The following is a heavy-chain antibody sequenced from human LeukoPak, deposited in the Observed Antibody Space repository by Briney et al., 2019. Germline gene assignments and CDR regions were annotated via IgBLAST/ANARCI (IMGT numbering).Heavy chain of an antibody. CDR2: IYYSGST. V-gene: IGHV4-39*01. Sequence: TSSETLSLTCTVSGGSISSSSYYWGWIRQPSGKGLEWIGSIYYSGSTYYNPSLKSRVTISVDTSKNQFSLKLSSVTAADTAVYYCARLRLYSYVDYWGQGTLVTVSS. CDR1: GGSISSSSYY. D-gene: IGHD5-18*01. J-gene: IGHJ4*02. CDR3: ARLRLYSYVDY.